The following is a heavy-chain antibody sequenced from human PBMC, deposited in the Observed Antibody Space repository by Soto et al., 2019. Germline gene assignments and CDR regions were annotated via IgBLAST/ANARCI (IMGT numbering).Heavy chain of an antibody. CDR2: IYYSGST. J-gene: IGHJ3*02. V-gene: IGHV4-59*12. Sequence: PSETLSLTCTVSGGSISSYYWSWIRLPPGKGLEWIGYIYYSGSTNYNPFLKSRVTMSVDRSKNQFSLKLSSVTAADTAVYYCGRGDYANAFDIWGQGTMVTVSS. CDR3: GRGDYANAFDI. D-gene: IGHD4-17*01. CDR1: GGSISSYY.